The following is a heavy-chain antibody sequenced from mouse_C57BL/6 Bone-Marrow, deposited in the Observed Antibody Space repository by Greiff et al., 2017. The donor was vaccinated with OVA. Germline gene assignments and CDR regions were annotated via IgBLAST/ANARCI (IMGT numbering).Heavy chain of an antibody. CDR1: GYTFTSYG. CDR2: IYIGNGYT. CDR3: ARLGLEYGSSSFGY. D-gene: IGHD1-1*01. V-gene: IGHV1-58*01. Sequence: EVQLQQSGAELVRPGSSVKMSCKTSGYTFTSYGINWVKQRPGQGLEWIGYIYIGNGYTEYNEKFKGKATLPSDTSSSTAYMQLSSLKSEDSAIYFGARLGLEYGSSSFGYWGQGTTRTVSS. J-gene: IGHJ2*01.